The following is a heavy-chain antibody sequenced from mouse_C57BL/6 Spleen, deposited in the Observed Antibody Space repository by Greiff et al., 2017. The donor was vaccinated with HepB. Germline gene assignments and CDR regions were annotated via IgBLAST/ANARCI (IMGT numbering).Heavy chain of an antibody. CDR2: IYPGDGDT. CDR3: ARGGEVTNYFDY. D-gene: IGHD2-2*01. V-gene: IGHV1-82*01. J-gene: IGHJ2*01. Sequence: QVQLQQSGPELVKPGASVKISCKASGYAFSSSWMNWVKQRPGKGLEWIGRIYPGDGDTNYNGKFKGKATLTADKSSSTAYMQLSSLTSEDSAVYFCARGGEVTNYFDYWGQGTTLTVSS. CDR1: GYAFSSSW.